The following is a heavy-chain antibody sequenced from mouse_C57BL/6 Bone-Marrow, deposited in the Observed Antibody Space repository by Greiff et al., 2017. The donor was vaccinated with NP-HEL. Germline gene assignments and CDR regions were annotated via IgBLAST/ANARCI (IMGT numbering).Heavy chain of an antibody. D-gene: IGHD1-1*01. CDR1: GFTFSDYG. V-gene: IGHV5-15*01. J-gene: IGHJ1*03. Sequence: EVQRVESGGGLVQPGGSLKLSCAASGFTFSDYGMAWVRQAPRKGPEWVAFISNLAYSIYYVDTVTGRFTISRENAKNTLYLEMSSLRSEDTAMDYCARYYYGSSYWYFDVWGTGTTVTVSS. CDR2: ISNLAYSI. CDR3: ARYYYGSSYWYFDV.